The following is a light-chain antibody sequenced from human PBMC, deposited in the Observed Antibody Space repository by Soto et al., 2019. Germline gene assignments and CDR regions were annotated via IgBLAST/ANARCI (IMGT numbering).Light chain of an antibody. CDR3: QQYNSYWT. CDR2: DVS. V-gene: IGKV1-13*02. CDR1: QGIDTS. Sequence: AILLTQSPSSLSASVGDRVTITCRASQGIDTSLAWYQQKPGKAPKLLIYDVSSLESGVPSRFSGSGSETEFTLTISSLLPDDFATYYCQQYNSYWTFGQGTKVDIK. J-gene: IGKJ1*01.